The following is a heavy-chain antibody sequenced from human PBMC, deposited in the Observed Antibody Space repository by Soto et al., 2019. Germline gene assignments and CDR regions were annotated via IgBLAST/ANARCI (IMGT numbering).Heavy chain of an antibody. CDR3: ARGPGTNTVVTVFDY. D-gene: IGHD2-15*01. CDR2: IIPIFGTA. J-gene: IGHJ4*02. CDR1: GGTFSSYA. Sequence: QVQLVQSGAEVKKPGSSVKVSCKASGGTFSSYAISWVRQAPGQGLEWMGGIIPIFGTANYAQKFQGRVTIXXDXSXXTAYMELSSLRSEDTAVYYCARGPGTNTVVTVFDYWGQGTLVTVSS. V-gene: IGHV1-69*12.